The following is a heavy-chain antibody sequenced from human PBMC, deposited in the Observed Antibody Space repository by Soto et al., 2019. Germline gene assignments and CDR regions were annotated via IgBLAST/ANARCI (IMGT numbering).Heavy chain of an antibody. Sequence: GASVKVSCTASGFTFTSSAVHWVRQARGQRLEWIGWIVVGSGNTNYAQKFQERVTITRDMSTSTAYMELNSLKSEDTAVYYCTTDVMPWFKLDYWGQGTLVTVSS. V-gene: IGHV1-58*01. CDR1: GFTFTSSA. D-gene: IGHD3-16*01. CDR3: TTDVMPWFKLDY. J-gene: IGHJ4*02. CDR2: IVVGSGNT.